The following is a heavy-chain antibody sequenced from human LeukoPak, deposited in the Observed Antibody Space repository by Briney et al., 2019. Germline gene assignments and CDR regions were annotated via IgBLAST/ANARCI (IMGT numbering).Heavy chain of an antibody. CDR1: GYTFTSYY. J-gene: IGHJ4*02. V-gene: IGHV1-46*01. D-gene: IGHD5-18*01. Sequence: ASVKVSCKASGYTFTSYYMHWVRQAPGQGLEWMGIINPSGGSTSYAQKFQGRVTMTRDTSTSTVYMELSRLRSDDTAVYYCARTRYSYKTSYDYWGQGTLVTVSS. CDR2: INPSGGST. CDR3: ARTRYSYKTSYDY.